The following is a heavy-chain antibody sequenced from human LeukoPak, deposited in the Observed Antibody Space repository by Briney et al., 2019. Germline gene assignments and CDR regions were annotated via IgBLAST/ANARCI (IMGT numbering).Heavy chain of an antibody. CDR3: ASLASEWELPEVDY. V-gene: IGHV3-48*01. D-gene: IGHD1-26*01. CDR1: GFTFSSYA. Sequence: PGGSLRLSCAASGFTFSSYAMNWVRQAPGTGLEWVSYISPSSTLIYYADSVKGRFTISRDNAKKSLFLQMSSLRAEDTAVYYCASLASEWELPEVDYWGLGTLVTVSS. CDR2: ISPSSTLI. J-gene: IGHJ4*02.